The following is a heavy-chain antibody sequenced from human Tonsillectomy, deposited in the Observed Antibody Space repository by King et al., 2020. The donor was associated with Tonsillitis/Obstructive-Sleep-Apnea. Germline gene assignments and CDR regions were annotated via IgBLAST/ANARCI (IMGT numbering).Heavy chain of an antibody. CDR2: INHSGST. J-gene: IGHJ5*02. D-gene: IGHD5-12*01. V-gene: IGHV4-34*01. CDR1: GVSFSGYY. CDR3: AGFIVATPGVWFDP. Sequence: VQLQQWGAGLLKPSETLSLTCAVSGVSFSGYYWSWIRQPPGKGLEWIGEINHSGSTNCNPSLKSRVTILVDTSKNQVSLRLSSVTVADTAVYYCAGFIVATPGVWFDPWGQGTLVTVSS.